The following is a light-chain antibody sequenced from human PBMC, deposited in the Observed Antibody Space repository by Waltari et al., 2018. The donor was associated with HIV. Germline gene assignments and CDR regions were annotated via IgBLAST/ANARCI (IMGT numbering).Light chain of an antibody. Sequence: IQMTQSPSFLSASVGDRVTITCRATESIGRYLNSYQQKPGKAPKLLIHTASTLESGVPSRFSGSGSEAVFTLTINSLQPEDFATYFCQQSYRIPRTFGQGTTLEIK. CDR1: ESIGRY. J-gene: IGKJ2*02. CDR2: TAS. V-gene: IGKV1-39*01. CDR3: QQSYRIPRT.